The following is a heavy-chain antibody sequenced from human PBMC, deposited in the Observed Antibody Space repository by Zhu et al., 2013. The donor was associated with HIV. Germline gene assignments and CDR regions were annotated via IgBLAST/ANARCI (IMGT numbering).Heavy chain of an antibody. V-gene: IGHV1-2*02. Sequence: QVQLVQSGAEVKKPGASVKVSCKASGYTFTGYYMHWVRQAPGQGLEWMGWINPNSGGTNYAQKFQGRVTMTRDTSISTAYMELSRLRSDDTAVYYCARDRGYCSGGSCYSWWELDYWGQGTLVTVSS. CDR1: GYTFTGYY. CDR2: INPNSGGT. CDR3: ARDRGYCSGGSCYSWWELDY. D-gene: IGHD2-15*01. J-gene: IGHJ4*02.